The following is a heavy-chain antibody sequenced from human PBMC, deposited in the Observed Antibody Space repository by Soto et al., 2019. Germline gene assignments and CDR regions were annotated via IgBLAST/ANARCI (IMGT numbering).Heavy chain of an antibody. CDR1: GFTFSSCT. V-gene: IGHV3-21*01. CDR2: ISPSTSHI. Sequence: EVHLVESGGGLVKPGGSLRLSCAVSGFTFSSCTMNWVRQAPGKGLEWVSSISPSTSHIYYTDSVKGRFTISRDNAKHSLFLQMTRLRAEDTAVYYCSCCSGGACPRNYGMDVWGQGTTVTVSS. J-gene: IGHJ6*02. D-gene: IGHD2-15*01. CDR3: SCCSGGACPRNYGMDV.